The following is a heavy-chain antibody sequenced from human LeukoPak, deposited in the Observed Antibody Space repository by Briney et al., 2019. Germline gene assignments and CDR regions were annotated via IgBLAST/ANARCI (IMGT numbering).Heavy chain of an antibody. V-gene: IGHV4-34*01. CDR3: VRAYDY. J-gene: IGHJ4*02. CDR2: IYNSGST. CDR1: GGSFSGSN. Sequence: PSETLSLTCAVYGGSFSGSNWSWIRRPPGKGLEWIGEIYNSGSTICNPSLKSRVTISVDTSKNQLSLNLNSVTAADTAVYYRVRAYDYWGQGTLVTVSS.